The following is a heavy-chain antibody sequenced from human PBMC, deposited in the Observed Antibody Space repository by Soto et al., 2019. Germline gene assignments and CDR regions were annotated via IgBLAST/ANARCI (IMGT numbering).Heavy chain of an antibody. Sequence: GGSLRLSCARSGFTFSDYSMTWVRQAPVKGLEWVSTTRSNGEYTYYADSVKGRFTISRDNAKNSLCLQMNSLRDEDTAVYYCARDYHYCSSTSCYSFDYYYGMDVWRQGTTVTVSS. CDR3: ARDYHYCSSTSCYSFDYYYGMDV. CDR1: GFTFSDYS. J-gene: IGHJ6*02. V-gene: IGHV3-21*01. D-gene: IGHD2-2*02. CDR2: TRSNGEYT.